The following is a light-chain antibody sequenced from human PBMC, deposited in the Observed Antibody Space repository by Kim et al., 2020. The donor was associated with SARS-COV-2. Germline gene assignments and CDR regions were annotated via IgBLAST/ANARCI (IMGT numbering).Light chain of an antibody. CDR1: QSLRSTY. CDR3: QQYGSSLDT. Sequence: EIVLTQSPGTLSLAPGERATLSCRASQSLRSTYLAWYQQKPGQAPRLLIYGASSRATGIPDRFSGSGSGTDFTLTISRLEPEDFAVYYCQQYGSSLDTCGQGNKRE. CDR2: GAS. J-gene: IGKJ2*01. V-gene: IGKV3-20*01.